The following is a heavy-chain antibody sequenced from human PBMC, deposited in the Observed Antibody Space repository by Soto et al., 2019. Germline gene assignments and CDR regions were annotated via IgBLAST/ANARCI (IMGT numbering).Heavy chain of an antibody. Sequence: SETLSLTCAVSGGSISSGGYSWNWIRQPPGKGLEWIGYIYHSGSTYYNPSLKSRVTISVDRSKNQFSLNLSSVTAADTAVYYCARIRGGAAAGIVDNWGQGTLVPVPS. D-gene: IGHD6-13*01. CDR2: IYHSGST. J-gene: IGHJ4*02. CDR1: GGSISSGGYS. CDR3: ARIRGGAAAGIVDN. V-gene: IGHV4-30-2*01.